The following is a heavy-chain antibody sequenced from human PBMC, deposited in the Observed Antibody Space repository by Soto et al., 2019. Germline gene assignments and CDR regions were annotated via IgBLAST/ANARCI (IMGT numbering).Heavy chain of an antibody. D-gene: IGHD3-3*01. Sequence: EVQLWESGGGLVQPGGSLRLSCAASGFTFSSYAMSWVRQAPGKGLEWVSAISGSGGSTYYADSVKGRFTISRDNSKNTLYLQMNSLRAEDTAVYYCAKGYDFWSGYYATGDYYYGMDVWGQGTTVTVSS. J-gene: IGHJ6*02. CDR1: GFTFSSYA. V-gene: IGHV3-23*01. CDR2: ISGSGGST. CDR3: AKGYDFWSGYYATGDYYYGMDV.